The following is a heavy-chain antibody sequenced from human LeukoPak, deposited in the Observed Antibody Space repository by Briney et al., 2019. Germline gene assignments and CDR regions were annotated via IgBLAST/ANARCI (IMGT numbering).Heavy chain of an antibody. CDR1: GYTFTGYY. D-gene: IGHD5-18*01. CDR3: ARDTATTRGPWDYFDY. J-gene: IGHJ4*02. Sequence: GASVKVSCKASGYTFTGYYMHWVRQAPGQGLEWMGWINPNSGGTNYAQKFQGRVTMTRDTSISTAYMELSRLRSDDTAVYYCARDTATTRGPWDYFDYWGQGTLVTVSS. V-gene: IGHV1-2*02. CDR2: INPNSGGT.